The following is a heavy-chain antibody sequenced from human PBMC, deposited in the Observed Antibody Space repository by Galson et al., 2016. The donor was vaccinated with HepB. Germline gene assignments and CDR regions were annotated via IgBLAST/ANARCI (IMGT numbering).Heavy chain of an antibody. J-gene: IGHJ5*02. CDR2: INPNSGGT. Sequence: SVKVSCKPSGYTFTGYYMHWVRQAPGQGLEWMGWINPNSGGTNYAQKFQGRVTMTRDTSISTAYMELSRLRSDDTAVYYCARVVVAAFATNPFDPWGQGTLVTVSS. CDR3: ARVVVAAFATNPFDP. D-gene: IGHD2-15*01. CDR1: GYTFTGYY. V-gene: IGHV1-2*02.